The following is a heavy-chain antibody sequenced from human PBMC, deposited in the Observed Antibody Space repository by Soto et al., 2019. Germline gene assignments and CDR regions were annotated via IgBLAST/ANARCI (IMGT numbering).Heavy chain of an antibody. V-gene: IGHV1-3*01. J-gene: IGHJ6*03. Sequence: ASVKVSCKASGYTFPSYAIHWVRQAPGQRLEWMGWINAGNGNTKYSQKFQGRVTITRDTSASTAYMELSSLRSEDTAVYYCARDLVAVAGTRDYYYYYMDVWGKGTTVTVSS. CDR2: INAGNGNT. CDR3: ARDLVAVAGTRDYYYYYMDV. CDR1: GYTFPSYA. D-gene: IGHD6-19*01.